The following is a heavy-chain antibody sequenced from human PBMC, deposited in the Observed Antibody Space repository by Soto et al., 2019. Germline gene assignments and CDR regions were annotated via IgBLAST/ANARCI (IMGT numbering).Heavy chain of an antibody. D-gene: IGHD3-10*01. Sequence: SETLSLTCTVSGGSISSYYWSWIRQPPGKGLEWIGYIYYSGSTNYNPSLKSRVTISVDTSKNQFSLKLSSVTAADTAVYYCARSPSDYGSGSDLGYYYYYMDVWGKGTTVTVSS. CDR2: IYYSGST. CDR3: ARSPSDYGSGSDLGYYYYYMDV. V-gene: IGHV4-59*01. CDR1: GGSISSYY. J-gene: IGHJ6*03.